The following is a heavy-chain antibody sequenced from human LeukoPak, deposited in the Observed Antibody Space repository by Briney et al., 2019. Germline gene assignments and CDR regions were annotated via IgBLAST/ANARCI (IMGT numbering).Heavy chain of an antibody. CDR1: GFTFSYYG. CDR2: IRFDGNEK. Sequence: GGSLRLSCAASGFTFSYYGFHWVRQAPGKGLEWVAFIRFDGNEKYYADSVKGRFTISKDTSRNTLYLQMNSLSTEDTAVYYCAKVRYCSGVNCYPDDNWGQGTLVTVSS. CDR3: AKVRYCSGVNCYPDDN. J-gene: IGHJ4*02. V-gene: IGHV3-30*02. D-gene: IGHD2-15*01.